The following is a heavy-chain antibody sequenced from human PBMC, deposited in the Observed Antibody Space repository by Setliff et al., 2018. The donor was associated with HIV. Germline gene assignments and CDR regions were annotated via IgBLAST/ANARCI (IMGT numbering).Heavy chain of an antibody. Sequence: ASGPTLVNPTQTLALTCTFSGFSLSTSGVGVGWIRQPPGKALEWLGTIYWDDDRRYTPSLNSRLTITKGPSRDQVVLTLTDMDPADTGTYFCAHRAGSSWSRFYFDYWGQGALVTVSS. CDR3: AHRAGSSWSRFYFDY. V-gene: IGHV2-5*02. D-gene: IGHD6-13*01. J-gene: IGHJ4*02. CDR2: IYWDDDR. CDR1: GFSLSTSGVG.